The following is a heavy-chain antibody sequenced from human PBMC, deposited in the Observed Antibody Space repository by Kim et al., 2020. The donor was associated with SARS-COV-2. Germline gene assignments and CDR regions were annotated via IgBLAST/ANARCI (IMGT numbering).Heavy chain of an antibody. CDR2: IDWDDDQ. Sequence: SGPTLVNPTQTLILTCTFSGFSLTTRGMCVSWIRQPPGKALEWLARIDWDDDQYYSTSLRTRLTLSKDTSKNQVVLTMTNMDPVDTATYYCARLRCDCGSTSCQAAYFGSWGQGTLVTVSS. J-gene: IGHJ4*02. CDR3: ARLRCDCGSTSCQAAYFGS. D-gene: IGHD2-2*01. CDR1: GFSLTTRGMC. V-gene: IGHV2-70*11.